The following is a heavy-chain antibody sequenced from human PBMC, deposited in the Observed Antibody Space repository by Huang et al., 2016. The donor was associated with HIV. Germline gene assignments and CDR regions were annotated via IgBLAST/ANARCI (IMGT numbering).Heavy chain of an antibody. D-gene: IGHD3-22*01. Sequence: QLQLQGSGPGLVKPSETLSLTCTVSGGSITSSSHYLAWIRPPPGKGLEWVGSIYYSGSTYYNPSPKRRVTVTVDTSKNQFSLKLSAVPAADTAVYYCARHFSYYDSSGYTPWDAFDIWGQGTMVTVSS. CDR1: GGSITSSSHY. V-gene: IGHV4-39*01. J-gene: IGHJ3*02. CDR3: ARHFSYYDSSGYTPWDAFDI. CDR2: IYYSGST.